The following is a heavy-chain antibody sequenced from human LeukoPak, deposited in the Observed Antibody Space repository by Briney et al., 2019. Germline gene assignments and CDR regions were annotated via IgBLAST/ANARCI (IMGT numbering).Heavy chain of an antibody. CDR1: GGTFSSYA. J-gene: IGHJ6*03. CDR3: ARDRRRYDYYYYMDV. Sequence: SVKVSCKASGGTFSSYAISWVRQAPGQGLEWMGGIIPILGTANYAQKFQGRVTITADESTSTAYMELSSLRSEDTAVYYCARDRRRYDYYYYMDVWGKGTTVTVSS. D-gene: IGHD1-14*01. V-gene: IGHV1-69*01. CDR2: IIPILGTA.